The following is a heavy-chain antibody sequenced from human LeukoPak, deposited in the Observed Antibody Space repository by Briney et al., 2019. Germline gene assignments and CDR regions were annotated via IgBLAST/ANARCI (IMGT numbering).Heavy chain of an antibody. CDR1: VGSFSGYY. V-gene: IGHV4-34*01. J-gene: IGHJ4*02. CDR3: ARVPDFIARPCDS. D-gene: IGHD2-21*01. CDR2: INHSGST. Sequence: SETLSLTCAVYVGSFSGYYWSWIRQPPGKGLEWIGEINHSGSTNYNPSLKSRVIISIDPSKNQFSLKLTSVTAADTGVYYCARVPDFIARPCDSWGPGTLVTVSS.